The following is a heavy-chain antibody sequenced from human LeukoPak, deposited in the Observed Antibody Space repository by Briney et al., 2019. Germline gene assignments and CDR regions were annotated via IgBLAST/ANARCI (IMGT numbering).Heavy chain of an antibody. V-gene: IGHV1-69*04. D-gene: IGHD3-3*01. CDR3: ARRYYDFWSGYSGTADY. J-gene: IGHJ4*02. CDR1: GGTFSSYA. Sequence: SVKVSCKASGGTFSSYAISWVRQAPGQGLEWMGRIIPILGIANYAQKFQGRVTITADKSTSTAYMELSSLRSEDTAVYYCARRYYDFWSGYSGTADYWGQGTLVTVSS. CDR2: IIPILGIA.